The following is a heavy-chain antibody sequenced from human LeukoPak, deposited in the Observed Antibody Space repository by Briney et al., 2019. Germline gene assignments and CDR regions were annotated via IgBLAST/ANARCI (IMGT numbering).Heavy chain of an antibody. CDR1: AGSFSGYY. Sequence: SETLSLTCAVYAGSFSGYYWSRIRQPPGKGREWIGEINHSGSTNYNPSFKSRVTISVDTSKNQFSLKLSSVTAADTAVYYCARGAGFLGVVIIAYYFDYWGQGTLVTVSS. J-gene: IGHJ4*02. V-gene: IGHV4-34*01. CDR3: ARGAGFLGVVIIAYYFDY. D-gene: IGHD3-3*01. CDR2: INHSGST.